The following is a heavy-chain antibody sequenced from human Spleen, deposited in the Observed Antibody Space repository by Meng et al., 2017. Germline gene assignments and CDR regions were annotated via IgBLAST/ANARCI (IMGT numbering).Heavy chain of an antibody. Sequence: NPPPTPALTSSALCGRTGSGCYYWSWRRTHPEKGLELIGYIHDSGSTHYSPSLSRRVTTSVDTSKNHFSLNLSSVTAADTAVYYCATRTPTVLAAPGYDAFDIWGQGTMVTVSS. CDR1: CGRTGSGCYY. D-gene: IGHD6-13*01. CDR3: ATRTPTVLAAPGYDAFDI. V-gene: IGHV4-31*03. CDR2: IHDSGST. J-gene: IGHJ3*02.